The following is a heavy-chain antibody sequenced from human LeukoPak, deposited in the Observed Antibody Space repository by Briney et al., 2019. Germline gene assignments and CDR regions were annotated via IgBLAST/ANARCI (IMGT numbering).Heavy chain of an antibody. CDR3: AKPSGYCSSTSCSGDAFDI. J-gene: IGHJ3*02. D-gene: IGHD2-2*01. CDR2: ISYDGSNK. Sequence: GRSLRLSCAASGFTFSSYAMHWVRQAPGKGLEWVAVISYDGSNKYYADSAKGRFTISRDNSKNTLYLQMNSLRAEDTAVYYCAKPSGYCSSTSCSGDAFDIWGQGTMVTVSS. V-gene: IGHV3-30-3*02. CDR1: GFTFSSYA.